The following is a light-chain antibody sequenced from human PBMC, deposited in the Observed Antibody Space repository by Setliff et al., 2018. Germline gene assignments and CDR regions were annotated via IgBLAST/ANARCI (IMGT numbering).Light chain of an antibody. CDR1: SSDVGGYKY. V-gene: IGLV2-11*01. J-gene: IGLJ1*01. CDR3: LSYTTSDTVV. CDR2: DVT. Sequence: QSALTQPRSVSGSPGQSVTISCTGTSSDVGGYKYLSWYQHHPGKAPKLIIYDVTKRPSGVPDRFSGSKSGNTASLTISGLQAEDEADYYCLSYTTSDTVVFGTGTKVTVL.